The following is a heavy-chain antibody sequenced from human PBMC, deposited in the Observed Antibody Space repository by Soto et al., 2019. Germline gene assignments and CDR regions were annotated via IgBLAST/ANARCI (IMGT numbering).Heavy chain of an antibody. J-gene: IGHJ5*02. CDR3: AKARGPYCSGGICYPPSWFEP. Sequence: PXGCRRASVVVSGFTFGNYAMSGVRQAPGKGLEWVSSITGIDGRTYYADSVKGRFTISRDNPKNTLYLQMNNLRAEDTAMFYCAKARGPYCSGGICYPPSWFEPWGQGTQVNVPS. V-gene: IGHV3-23*01. CDR1: GFTFGNYA. D-gene: IGHD2-15*01. CDR2: ITGIDGRT.